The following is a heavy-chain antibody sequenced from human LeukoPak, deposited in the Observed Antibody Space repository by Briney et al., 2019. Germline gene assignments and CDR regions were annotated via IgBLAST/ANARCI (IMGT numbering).Heavy chain of an antibody. D-gene: IGHD3-22*01. J-gene: IGHJ3*02. CDR2: SNAGNGNT. V-gene: IGHV1-3*02. CDR1: GYTFIRYA. CDR3: ARTSYYYDSSGYYDAFDI. Sequence: ASVKVSCKASGYTFIRYALHWVRQAPGQRLEWMGWSNAGNGNTKYSQEFQGRVTITRDTSASTAYMELSSLRSEDMAVYYCARTSYYYDSSGYYDAFDIWGQGTMVTVSS.